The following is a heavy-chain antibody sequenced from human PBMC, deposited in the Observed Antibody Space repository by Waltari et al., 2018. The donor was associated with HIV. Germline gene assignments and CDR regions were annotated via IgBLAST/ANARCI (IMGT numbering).Heavy chain of an antibody. D-gene: IGHD5-18*01. CDR2: IWYDGRNK. CDR3: ASGYGGRNFDF. CDR1: GFTFSNYG. V-gene: IGHV3-33*01. Sequence: QVKLVESGGGVVQPGKSVRLSCAASGFTFSNYGMNWVRQAPGKGVEWVAIIWYDGRNKFYADSVKGRFTISRDNSRNTVYLQMDSVRVDDTAVYYCASGYGGRNFDFWGPGTPVSVSS. J-gene: IGHJ4*02.